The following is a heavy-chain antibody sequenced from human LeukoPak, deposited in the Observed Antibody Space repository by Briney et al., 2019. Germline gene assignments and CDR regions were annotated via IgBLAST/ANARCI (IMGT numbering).Heavy chain of an antibody. V-gene: IGHV3-9*01. J-gene: IGHJ4*02. Sequence: GGSLRLSCAASGFTFDDYAMHWVRQAPGKGLEWVSGISWNSGSIGYADSVKGRFTISRDNAKNSLYLQMNSLRAEDTALYYCAKDMNHGYSSTCFDYWGQGTLVTVSS. D-gene: IGHD6-19*01. CDR3: AKDMNHGYSSTCFDY. CDR1: GFTFDDYA. CDR2: ISWNSGSI.